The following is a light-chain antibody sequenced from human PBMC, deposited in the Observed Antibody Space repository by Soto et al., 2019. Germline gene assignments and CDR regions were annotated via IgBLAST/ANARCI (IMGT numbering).Light chain of an antibody. CDR1: SSDVGGYNF. Sequence: QSALTQPASVSGSPGQSITISCTGTSSDVGGYNFVSWYQQHPGKAPKLMLYNVYDRPSGISHRFSGSRSGNTASLTISGLQAEDEAHYSCNSYTRSSTLVFGGGTKVNVL. V-gene: IGLV2-14*03. CDR2: NVY. J-gene: IGLJ2*01. CDR3: NSYTRSSTLV.